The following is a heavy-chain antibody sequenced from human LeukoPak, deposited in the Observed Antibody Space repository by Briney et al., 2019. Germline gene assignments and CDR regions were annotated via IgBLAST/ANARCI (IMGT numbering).Heavy chain of an antibody. CDR1: GGSISSYY. J-gene: IGHJ6*03. D-gene: IGHD4-17*01. CDR3: ARVRLRSYMDV. V-gene: IGHV4-59*01. CDR2: IYYSGST. Sequence: PSETLSLTCTVSGGSISSYYWSWIRQPPGKGLEWIGYIYYSGSTNYNPSLKSRVTISVDTSKNQFSLKLSSVTAADTAVYYCARVRLRSYMDVWGKGTTVTVSS.